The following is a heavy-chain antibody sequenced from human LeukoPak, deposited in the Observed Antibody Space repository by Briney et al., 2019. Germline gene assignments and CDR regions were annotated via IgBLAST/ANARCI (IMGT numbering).Heavy chain of an antibody. CDR3: ARQPKGLCGYSSSWYYGMDV. CDR2: IYYSGST. V-gene: IGHV4-39*01. D-gene: IGHD6-13*01. Sequence: SETLSLTCTVSGGSISSSSYYWGWIRQPPGKGLEWIGSIYYSGSTYYNPSLKSRVTISVDTSKNQFSLKLSSVTAADTAVYYCARQPKGLCGYSSSWYYGMDVWGQGTTVTVSS. CDR1: GGSISSSSYY. J-gene: IGHJ6*02.